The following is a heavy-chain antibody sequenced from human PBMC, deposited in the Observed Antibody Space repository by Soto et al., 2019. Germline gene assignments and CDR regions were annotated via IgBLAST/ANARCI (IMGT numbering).Heavy chain of an antibody. J-gene: IGHJ6*02. CDR1: GGSISSSSYY. CDR3: ARDGDYGDYSDYYGMDV. D-gene: IGHD4-17*01. CDR2: IYYSGST. V-gene: IGHV4-39*02. Sequence: SETLSLTCTVSGGSISSSSYYWGWIRQPPGKGLEWIGSIYYSGSTYYNPSLKSRVTISVDTSKNQFSLKLSPVTAADTAVYYCARDGDYGDYSDYYGMDVWGQGTTVTVSS.